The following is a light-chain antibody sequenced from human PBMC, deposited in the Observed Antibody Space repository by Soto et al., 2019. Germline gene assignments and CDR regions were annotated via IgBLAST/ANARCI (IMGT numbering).Light chain of an antibody. CDR2: EVS. CDR1: SHDIGGYKY. J-gene: IGLJ1*01. CDR3: CAYTSTSAIYV. V-gene: IGLV2-14*01. Sequence: QSALTQPASVSGSPGQSITISCTGTSHDIGGYKYVSWYQQHPGKAPKLMIYEVSNRPSGVSNRFSGSKSGNTASLTISGLQTEDEADYYCCAYTSTSAIYVFGTGTKVTVL.